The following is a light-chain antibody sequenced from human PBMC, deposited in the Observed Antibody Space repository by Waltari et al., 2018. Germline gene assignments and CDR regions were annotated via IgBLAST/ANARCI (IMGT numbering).Light chain of an antibody. CDR2: KAS. Sequence: DIQMTQSPSTVSASVGDRVTITCRASQSINSWLAWYQQKPGKAPKLLLYKASTLESGVPSRVSGSGSGTEFTLTISSLQPDDFATYYCHQYNSYSAFGQGTKVEVK. CDR3: HQYNSYSA. J-gene: IGKJ1*01. V-gene: IGKV1-5*03. CDR1: QSINSW.